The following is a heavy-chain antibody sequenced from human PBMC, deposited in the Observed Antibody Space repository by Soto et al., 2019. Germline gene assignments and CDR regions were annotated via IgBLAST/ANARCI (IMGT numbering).Heavy chain of an antibody. Sequence: NPSETLSLTCTVSGGSISSYYWSWIRQPPGKGLEWIGYIYYSGSTNYNPSLKSRVTISVDTSKNQFSLKLSSVTAADTAVYYCARSVITYSSSYNWFDPWGQGTLVTVSS. CDR3: ARSVITYSSSYNWFDP. CDR1: GGSISSYY. V-gene: IGHV4-59*01. D-gene: IGHD6-6*01. CDR2: IYYSGST. J-gene: IGHJ5*02.